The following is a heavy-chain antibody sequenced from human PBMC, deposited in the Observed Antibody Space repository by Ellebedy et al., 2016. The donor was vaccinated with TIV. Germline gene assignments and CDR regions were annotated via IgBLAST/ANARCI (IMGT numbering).Heavy chain of an antibody. CDR3: AKNNGGSGPNWFAP. Sequence: GGSLRLXXAASGFSFSSYRMNWVRQTPERGLEWVSSIGTTGAYIFYADSVKGRFTISRDNAKNSLYLEMTNLRGEDTATYYCAKNNGGSGPNWFAPWGRGTLVTVSS. J-gene: IGHJ5*02. CDR1: GFSFSSYR. CDR2: IGTTGAYI. V-gene: IGHV3-21*06. D-gene: IGHD2-15*01.